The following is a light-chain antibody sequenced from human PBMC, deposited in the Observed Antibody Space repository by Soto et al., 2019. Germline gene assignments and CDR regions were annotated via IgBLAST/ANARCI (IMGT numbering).Light chain of an antibody. CDR1: QSISNY. V-gene: IGKV1-39*01. J-gene: IGKJ4*01. CDR2: AAS. Sequence: DMEMTQPPSSLSASVGDRVTITCRASQSISNYLNWYQHKPGKVPKLLIYAASSLQSGVPTRFSGSGSGTDFTLTINSLQPEDFATYYCQQCYGTPLTFGGGTKIEIK. CDR3: QQCYGTPLT.